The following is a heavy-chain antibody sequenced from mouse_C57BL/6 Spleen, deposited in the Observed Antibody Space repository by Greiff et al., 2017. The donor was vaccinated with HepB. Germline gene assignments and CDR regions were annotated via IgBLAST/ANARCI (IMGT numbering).Heavy chain of an antibody. V-gene: IGHV1-80*01. CDR1: GYAFSSYW. CDR3: AREEITTVYYFDY. CDR2: IYPGDGDT. D-gene: IGHD1-1*01. J-gene: IGHJ2*01. Sequence: VQLQQSGAELVKPGASVKISCKASGYAFSSYWMNWVKQRPGKGLEWIGQIYPGDGDTNYNGKFKGKATLTADKSSSTAYMQLSSLTSEDSAVYFCAREEITTVYYFDYWGQGTTLTVSS.